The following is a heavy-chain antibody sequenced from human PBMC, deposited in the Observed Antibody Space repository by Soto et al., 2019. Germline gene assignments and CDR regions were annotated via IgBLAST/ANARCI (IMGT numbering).Heavy chain of an antibody. Sequence: QVQLVESGGGMVQPGRSLRLSCAASGFTFSNYGMHWVRQAPGKGLEWVAVIWYDGSNKYYADSVKGRFTISRDNSKNTLYLQMNSLRAEDTAVYYCARGAEHDSRGYYGAHWGQGTLVTVSS. CDR3: ARGAEHDSRGYYGAH. D-gene: IGHD3-22*01. CDR2: IWYDGSNK. V-gene: IGHV3-33*01. CDR1: GFTFSNYG. J-gene: IGHJ4*02.